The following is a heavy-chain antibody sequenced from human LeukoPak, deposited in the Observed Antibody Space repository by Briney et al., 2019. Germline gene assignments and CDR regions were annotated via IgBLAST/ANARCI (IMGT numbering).Heavy chain of an antibody. CDR3: ARTYYYGSGSQNWFDP. J-gene: IGHJ5*02. V-gene: IGHV1-69*02. CDR2: IIPILGIA. Sequence: SVKVSCKASGGTFSSYTISWVRQAPGQGLDWMGRIIPILGIANYAQKFQGRVTITSDKSTSTAYMELSSLRSEDTAVYYCARTYYYGSGSQNWFDPWGQGTLVTVSS. CDR1: GGTFSSYT. D-gene: IGHD3-10*01.